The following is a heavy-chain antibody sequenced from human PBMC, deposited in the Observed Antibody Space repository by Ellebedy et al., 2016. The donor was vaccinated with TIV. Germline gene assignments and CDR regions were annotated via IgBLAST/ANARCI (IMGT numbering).Heavy chain of an antibody. CDR3: ASLENYGDYEY. J-gene: IGHJ4*02. CDR2: IYYSGST. V-gene: IGHV4-59*12. CDR1: GGSISSYY. D-gene: IGHD4-17*01. Sequence: SETLSLTXTVSGGSISSYYWSWIRQPPGKGLEWIGYIYYSGSTNYNPSLKSRVTISVDTSKNQFSLKLSSVTAADTAVYYCASLENYGDYEYWGQGTLVTVSS.